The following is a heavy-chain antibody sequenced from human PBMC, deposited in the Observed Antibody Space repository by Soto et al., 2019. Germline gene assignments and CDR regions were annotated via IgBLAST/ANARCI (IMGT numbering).Heavy chain of an antibody. Sequence: QVKLHKWGAVLLKPSETLSLTCAVYVGSFSGYYWSWIRQPQVKGLEWIGEINHSGGTNYNPSLKSRVTISVDTSKNQFSLKLSSVTAADTAVFYCARLRWEQPWVFDYWGQGTLVTVSS. CDR2: INHSGGT. CDR1: VGSFSGYY. V-gene: IGHV4-34*01. D-gene: IGHD1-26*01. CDR3: ARLRWEQPWVFDY. J-gene: IGHJ4*02.